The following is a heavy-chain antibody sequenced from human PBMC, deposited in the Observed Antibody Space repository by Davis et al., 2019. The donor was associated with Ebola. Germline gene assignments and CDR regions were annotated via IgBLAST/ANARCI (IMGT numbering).Heavy chain of an antibody. V-gene: IGHV3-30*18. J-gene: IGHJ6*02. CDR2: ISYDGSNK. CDR3: AKDWEVEQQLLYYYYGMDV. D-gene: IGHD6-13*01. CDR1: GFTFSNYG. Sequence: GESLKISCAASGFTFSNYGMHWVRQAPGKGLEWVAVISYDGSNKYYADSVKGRFTISRDNSKNTLYLQMNSLRAEDTAVYYCAKDWEVEQQLLYYYYGMDVWGQGTTVTVSS.